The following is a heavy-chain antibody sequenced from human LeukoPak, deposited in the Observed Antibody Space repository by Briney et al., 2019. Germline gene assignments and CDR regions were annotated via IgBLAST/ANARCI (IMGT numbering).Heavy chain of an antibody. CDR2: MNPNSGNT. D-gene: IGHD4-17*01. J-gene: IGHJ6*03. CDR3: ARRTTPPSGGYYYYYYMDV. V-gene: IGHV1-8*01. Sequence: ASVKVSCKASGYTFTSYDINWVRQATGQGLEWMGWMNPNSGNTGYAQKFQGRVTMTRNTSISTAYVELSSLRSEDTAVYYCARRTTPPSGGYYYYYYMDVWGKGTTVTISS. CDR1: GYTFTSYD.